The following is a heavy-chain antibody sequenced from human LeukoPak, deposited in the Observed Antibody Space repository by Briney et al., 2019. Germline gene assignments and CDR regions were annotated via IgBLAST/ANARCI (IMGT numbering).Heavy chain of an antibody. Sequence: SQTLSLTCAVSGGSISSGGYSWSWIRQPPGKGLEWIGYIYHSGSTYYNPSLKSRVTISVDRSKNQFSLKLSSVTAADTAVYYCARGDDYDILTGYRWFAFDIWGQGTMVTVSS. CDR2: IYHSGST. D-gene: IGHD3-9*01. J-gene: IGHJ3*02. CDR3: ARGDDYDILTGYRWFAFDI. V-gene: IGHV4-30-2*01. CDR1: GGSISSGGYS.